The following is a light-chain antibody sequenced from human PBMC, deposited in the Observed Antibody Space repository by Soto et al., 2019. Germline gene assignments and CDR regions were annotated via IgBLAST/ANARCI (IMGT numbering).Light chain of an antibody. CDR2: GAS. Sequence: EIVLTQSPGTLSLSPGERATLSCRASQSVGRNYLAWYQQKLGQAPRLLISGASTRATGIPDRFSGSGSGTDFTLAISRLGPEDVGVVYCQQYAEAPLTFGGGTRVEI. J-gene: IGKJ4*01. CDR3: QQYAEAPLT. CDR1: QSVGRNY. V-gene: IGKV3-20*01.